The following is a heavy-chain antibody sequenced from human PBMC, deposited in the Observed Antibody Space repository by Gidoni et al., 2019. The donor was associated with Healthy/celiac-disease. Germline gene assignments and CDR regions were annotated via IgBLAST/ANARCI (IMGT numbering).Heavy chain of an antibody. CDR3: ARGSATFGGVIVIPLQH. Sequence: QVQLQQWGAGLLKPSATLSLTCAVHGGSFSGYYWRWIRQPPGKGLEWIGEINHSGSTNYNPSLKSRVTISVDTSKNQFSLKLSSVTAAETAVYYCARGSATFGGVIVIPLQHWGQGTLVTVSS. D-gene: IGHD3-16*02. CDR2: INHSGST. J-gene: IGHJ1*01. CDR1: GGSFSGYY. V-gene: IGHV4-34*01.